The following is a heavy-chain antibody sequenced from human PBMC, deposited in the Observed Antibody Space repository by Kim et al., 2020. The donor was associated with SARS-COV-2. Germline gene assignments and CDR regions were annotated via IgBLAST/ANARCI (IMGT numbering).Heavy chain of an antibody. CDR2: ISYDGSNK. V-gene: IGHV3-33*05. CDR3: ARATLSYSSSWAVDY. CDR1: GFTFSSYG. J-gene: IGHJ4*01. D-gene: IGHD6-13*01. Sequence: GGSLRLSCAASGFTFSSYGMHWVRQAPGKGLEWVAVISYDGSNKYYADSVKGRFTISRDNSKNTLYLQMNSLRAEDTAVYYCARATLSYSSSWAVDYWG.